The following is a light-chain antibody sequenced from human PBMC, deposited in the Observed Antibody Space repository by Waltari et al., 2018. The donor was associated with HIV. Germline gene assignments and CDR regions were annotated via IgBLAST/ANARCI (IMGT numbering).Light chain of an antibody. V-gene: IGLV1-44*01. J-gene: IGLJ2*01. CDR3: AAWDDSLKGVV. CDR2: IKY. Sequence: QSVLTQPPPASGTPGQRVTISCSGSSSNIGSSPVNWYHQLPGTTPILLMDIKYQRPSGVPDRFSGSKPGPSASLAISGLQSEDDADYVCAAWDDSLKGVVFGGGTKLTVL. CDR1: SSNIGSSP.